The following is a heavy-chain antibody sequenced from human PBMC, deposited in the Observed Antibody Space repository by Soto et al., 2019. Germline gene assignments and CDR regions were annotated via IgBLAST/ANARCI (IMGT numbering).Heavy chain of an antibody. D-gene: IGHD6-13*01. CDR1: GGTFSSYA. J-gene: IGHJ5*02. CDR2: IIPIFGTA. CDR3: ASEFIAAAGTNWFDP. V-gene: IGHV1-69*06. Sequence: SVKVSCKASGGTFSSYAISWVRQAPGQGLEWMGGIIPIFGTANYAQKFQGRVTITADKSTSTAYMELSSPRSEDTAVYYCASEFIAAAGTNWFDPWGQGTLVTVSS.